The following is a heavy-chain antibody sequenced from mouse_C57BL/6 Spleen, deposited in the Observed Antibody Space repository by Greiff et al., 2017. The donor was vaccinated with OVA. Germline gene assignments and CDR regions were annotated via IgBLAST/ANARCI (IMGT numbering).Heavy chain of an antibody. CDR1: GYTFTSYW. Sequence: QVQLKESGAELARPGASVKLSCKASGYTFTSYWMHWVKQRPGQGLEWIGEIDPSDSYTNYNQKFKGKSTLTVDKSSSTAYMQLSSLTSEDSAVYYCASGGSYYGYDGVWGTGTTVTVSS. J-gene: IGHJ1*03. V-gene: IGHV1-69*01. CDR3: ASGGSYYGYDGV. D-gene: IGHD2-2*01. CDR2: IDPSDSYT.